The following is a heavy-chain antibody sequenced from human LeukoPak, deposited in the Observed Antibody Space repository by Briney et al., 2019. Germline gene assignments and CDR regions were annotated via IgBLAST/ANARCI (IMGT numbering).Heavy chain of an antibody. CDR2: ISSSGSSI. CDR3: GRFTRSGDSVY. CDR1: GFTFSSYE. V-gene: IGHV3-48*03. J-gene: IGHJ4*02. D-gene: IGHD7-27*01. Sequence: GGSLRLSCTASGFTFSSYEMNWVRQAPGKGLEWVSYISSSGSSIYYVDSVKGRFTISRDNAKNSLYLQMNSLRAEDTAVYYCGRFTRSGDSVYWGQGTLVTVSS.